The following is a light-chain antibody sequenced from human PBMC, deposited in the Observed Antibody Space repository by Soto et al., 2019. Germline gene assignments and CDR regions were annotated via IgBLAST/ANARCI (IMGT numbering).Light chain of an antibody. CDR1: QRPLHSAGKTY. CDR3: MQSAQPCT. Sequence: EIVLTQTPLSLSVTPGQQASISCTSSQRPLHSAGKTYLYWYLQRPGQAPHLLIYDVSNRFSGVPDRFSGSGSGTDFTLKISLVKAELVAVFYCMQSAQPCTFGQGTKMEI. CDR2: DVS. J-gene: IGKJ2*02. V-gene: IGKV2D-29*01.